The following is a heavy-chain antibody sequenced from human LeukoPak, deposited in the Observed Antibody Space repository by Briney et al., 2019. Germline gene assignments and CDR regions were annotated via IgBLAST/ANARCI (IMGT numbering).Heavy chain of an antibody. Sequence: SETLSLTCTVSGDSISSGSYYWTWIRQPAGKGLEWIGRIYTSGSTINNPSLKNTNYNPSLKSRLTMSVDRSKNQFSLKMTSVTAADTAMYYCARDTALWTFDIWGQGTMVIVSS. CDR3: ARDTALWTFDI. J-gene: IGHJ3*02. V-gene: IGHV4-61*02. CDR1: GDSISSGSYY. CDR2: IYTSGSTINNPSLKNT. D-gene: IGHD2-21*02.